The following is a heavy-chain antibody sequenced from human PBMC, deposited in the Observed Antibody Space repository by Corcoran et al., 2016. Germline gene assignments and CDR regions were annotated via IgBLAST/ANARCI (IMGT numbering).Heavy chain of an antibody. CDR1: GGTFSSYA. CDR3: ATPQGDIAAAIYYYGMDV. CDR2: IIPIFGTA. D-gene: IGHD6-13*01. Sequence: QVQLVQSGAEVKKPGSSVKVSCKASGGTFSSYAISWVRQAPGQGLEWMGGIIPIFGTANYAQKFQGRVTITADKSTSTAYMELSSLRSEDTAVDYWATPQGDIAAAIYYYGMDVWGQGTTVTVSS. V-gene: IGHV1-69*06. J-gene: IGHJ6*02.